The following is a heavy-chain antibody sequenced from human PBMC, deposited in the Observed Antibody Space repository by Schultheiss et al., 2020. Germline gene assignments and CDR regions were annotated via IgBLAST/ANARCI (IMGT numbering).Heavy chain of an antibody. CDR2: ISYDGSEK. D-gene: IGHD5-24*01. J-gene: IGHJ4*02. Sequence: SCAASGFTFSSYGMHWVRQAPGKGLEWLTVISYDGSEKYYVDSVKGRFTISRDNSKNTLYLQMISLRAEDTAIYYCAKDLGYRDSWGQGTLVTVSS. CDR1: GFTFSSYG. V-gene: IGHV3-30*18. CDR3: AKDLGYRDS.